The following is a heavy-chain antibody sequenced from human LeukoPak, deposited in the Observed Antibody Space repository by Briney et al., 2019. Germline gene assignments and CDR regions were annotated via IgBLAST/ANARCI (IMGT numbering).Heavy chain of an antibody. V-gene: IGHV3-48*03. CDR2: IRSSGRI. Sequence: PGGSLRLSCATSGFTFSTYEMDWVRQVPGKGLEWVSYIRSSGRIYYTGSVKGRFTISRDNAKNSLYLQMNSLRAEDTAIYYCAREGYGGTSDAFDIWGQGTMVTVSS. D-gene: IGHD4-23*01. CDR3: AREGYGGTSDAFDI. CDR1: GFTFSTYE. J-gene: IGHJ3*02.